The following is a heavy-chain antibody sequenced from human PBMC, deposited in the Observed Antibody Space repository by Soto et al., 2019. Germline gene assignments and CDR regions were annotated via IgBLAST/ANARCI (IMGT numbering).Heavy chain of an antibody. CDR2: ISSSSSTI. V-gene: IGHV3-48*01. D-gene: IGHD1-1*01. J-gene: IGHJ6*03. CDR1: GFTFSSYS. Sequence: GGSLRLSCAASGFTFSSYSMNWVRQAPGKGLEWVSYISSSSSTIYYADSVKGRFTISRDNAKNSLYLQMNSLRAEDTAVYYCAREWWGYKLEQHYYYYYMDVWGKGTTVTVSS. CDR3: AREWWGYKLEQHYYYYYMDV.